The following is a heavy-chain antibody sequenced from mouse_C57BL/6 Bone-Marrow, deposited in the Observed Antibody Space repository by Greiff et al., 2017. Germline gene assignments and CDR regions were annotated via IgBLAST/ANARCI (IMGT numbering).Heavy chain of an antibody. V-gene: IGHV1-55*01. CDR3: ARFTYGSRGGY. CDR2: IYPGSGST. D-gene: IGHD1-1*01. J-gene: IGHJ2*01. Sequence: QVQLQQPGAELVKPGASVKMSCKASGYTFTSYWITWVKQRPGQGLEWIGDIYPGSGSTNYNEKFKSKATLTVDTSSSTAYMQLSSLTSEDAAVYYCARFTYGSRGGYWGQGTTLTVSS. CDR1: GYTFTSYW.